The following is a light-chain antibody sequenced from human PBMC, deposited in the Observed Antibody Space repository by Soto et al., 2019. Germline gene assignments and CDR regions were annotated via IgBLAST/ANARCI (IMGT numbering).Light chain of an antibody. V-gene: IGLV1-40*01. J-gene: IGLJ3*02. CDR1: SSNIGAGYD. Sequence: QAVVTQPPSVSGAPGQRVTISCTGSSSNIGAGYDVHWYQQLPGTAPKLLIYGNSNRPSGVPDRFSGSKSGTSASLAITGLQAEDEADYYRQSYDSSLSGWVFGGGTKLTV. CDR2: GNS. CDR3: QSYDSSLSGWV.